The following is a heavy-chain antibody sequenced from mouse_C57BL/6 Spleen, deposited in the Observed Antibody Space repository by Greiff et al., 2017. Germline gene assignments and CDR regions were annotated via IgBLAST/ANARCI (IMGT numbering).Heavy chain of an antibody. Sequence: EVHLVESGGGLVKPGGSLKLSCAASGFTFSDYGMHWVRQAPEKGLEWVAYISSGSSTIYYADTVKGRFTISRDNAKNTLFLQMTSLRSEDTAMYYCANDYDDWYFDVWGTGTTVTVAS. J-gene: IGHJ1*03. CDR3: ANDYDDWYFDV. D-gene: IGHD2-4*01. V-gene: IGHV5-17*01. CDR2: ISSGSSTI. CDR1: GFTFSDYG.